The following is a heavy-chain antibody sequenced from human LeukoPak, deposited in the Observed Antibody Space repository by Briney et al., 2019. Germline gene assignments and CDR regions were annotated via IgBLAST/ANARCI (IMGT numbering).Heavy chain of an antibody. V-gene: IGHV4-59*01. CDR2: IYYSGST. D-gene: IGHD6-19*01. J-gene: IGHJ6*03. Sequence: PSETLSLTCTVSGGSISSYYWSWIRQPPGKGLEWIGYIYYSGSTNYNPSLKSRVTISVDTSKNQFSLKLSSVTAADTAVYYCARAEGIAVAGTHYYYYYYMDVWGKGTTVTISS. CDR3: ARAEGIAVAGTHYYYYYYMDV. CDR1: GGSISSYY.